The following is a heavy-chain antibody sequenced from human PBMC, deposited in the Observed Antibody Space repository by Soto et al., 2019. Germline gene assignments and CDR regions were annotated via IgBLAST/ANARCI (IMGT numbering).Heavy chain of an antibody. CDR1: GFTFSSYG. CDR3: ARDGYCSGGSCYSVPVFDY. V-gene: IGHV3-33*01. D-gene: IGHD2-15*01. J-gene: IGHJ4*02. Sequence: QVQLVESGGGVVQPGRSLRLSCAASGFTFSSYGMHWVRQAPGKGLEWVAGIWYDGSNKYYADSVKGRFTISRYNSKNTLYLQMNSLRAEDTAVYYCARDGYCSGGSCYSVPVFDYWGQGTLVTVSS. CDR2: IWYDGSNK.